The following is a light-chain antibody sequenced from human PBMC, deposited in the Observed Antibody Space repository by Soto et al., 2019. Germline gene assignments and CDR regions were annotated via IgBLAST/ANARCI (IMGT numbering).Light chain of an antibody. CDR3: QQYNNWPPWT. CDR2: GAS. CDR1: QSVSSS. Sequence: EILLTQSPGTLSLSPGESGTLSCRASQSVSSSLAWYQQKPGQAPRLLIYGASTRATGIPARFSGSGSGTEFTLTISSLQSEDFAVYYCQQYNNWPPWTFGQGTKVEMK. J-gene: IGKJ1*01. V-gene: IGKV3-15*01.